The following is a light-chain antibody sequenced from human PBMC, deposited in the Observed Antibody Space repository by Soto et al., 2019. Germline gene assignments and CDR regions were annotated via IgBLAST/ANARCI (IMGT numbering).Light chain of an antibody. CDR3: QSYDNFLRVI. CDR2: SNN. V-gene: IGLV1-44*01. CDR1: SSNIGSNS. Sequence: QTVVTQPPSASGTPGQRVTISCSGSSSNIGSNSVNWYQQLPGTAPKLLIYSNNQRPSGVPDRFSGSKSGTSASLAITGLQAEDEADYYCQSYDNFLRVIFGGGTKVTVL. J-gene: IGLJ2*01.